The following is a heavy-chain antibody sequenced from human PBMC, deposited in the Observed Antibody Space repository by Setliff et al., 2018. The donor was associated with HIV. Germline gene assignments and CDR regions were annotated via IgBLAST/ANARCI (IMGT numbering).Heavy chain of an antibody. CDR2: TNHSGST. D-gene: IGHD1-1*01. V-gene: IGHV4-34*01. CDR1: GGSFSGYY. J-gene: IGHJ4*02. Sequence: SETLSLTCAVYGGSFSGYYWSWIRQPPGKGLEWIGETNHSGSTNYNPSLKSRVTISVDTSKNQFSLKLSSVTAADTAVYYCAQLGMVDDFDYWGQGTLVTVSS. CDR3: AQLGMVDDFDY.